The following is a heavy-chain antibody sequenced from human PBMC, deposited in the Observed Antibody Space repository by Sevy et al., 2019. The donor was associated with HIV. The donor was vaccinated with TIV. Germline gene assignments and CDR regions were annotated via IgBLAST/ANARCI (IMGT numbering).Heavy chain of an antibody. V-gene: IGHV3-30*18. CDR1: GFTFSSYG. J-gene: IGHJ6*02. CDR3: AKEHKAGRDPYYYYGMDV. D-gene: IGHD6-19*01. CDR2: ISYDGSNK. Sequence: GGSLRLSCAASGFTFSSYGMHWVRQAPGKGLEWVAVISYDGSNKYYADSVKGRFTISRDNSKNTLYLQMSSLRAEDTAVYYCAKEHKAGRDPYYYYGMDVWGQGTTVTVSS.